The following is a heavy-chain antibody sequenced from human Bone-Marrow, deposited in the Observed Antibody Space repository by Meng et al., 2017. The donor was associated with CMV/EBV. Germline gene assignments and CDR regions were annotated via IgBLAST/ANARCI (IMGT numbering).Heavy chain of an antibody. CDR3: SRGSSGWDYYHYYGMVV. CDR1: GVSISSYY. J-gene: IGHJ6*02. Sequence: SEPLSLTCTVSGVSISSYYWSWIRQPPGKGLEWIGYIYYSGSTNYNPSLKSRVTISVDTSKNQFSLKLSSVTAADTAVYYCSRGSSGWDYYHYYGMVVWGQGTTVTVSS. D-gene: IGHD6-19*01. V-gene: IGHV4-59*01. CDR2: IYYSGST.